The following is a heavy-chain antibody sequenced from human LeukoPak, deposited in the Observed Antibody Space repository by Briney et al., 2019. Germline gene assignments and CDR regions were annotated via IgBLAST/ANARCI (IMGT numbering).Heavy chain of an antibody. V-gene: IGHV3-74*01. J-gene: IGHJ4*02. CDR1: GFTFTSYW. Sequence: GGSLRLSCATSGFTFTSYWMHWVRQVAGKGLVWLARVDHGGSGTNYADSVKGRFTISRDNAKSTVYLQMNSLRVEDTAVYYCITDLGWGQGTLVTVSS. CDR3: ITDLG. D-gene: IGHD1-14*01. CDR2: VDHGGSGT.